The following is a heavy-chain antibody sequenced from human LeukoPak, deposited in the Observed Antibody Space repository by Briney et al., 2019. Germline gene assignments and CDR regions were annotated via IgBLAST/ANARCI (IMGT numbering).Heavy chain of an antibody. V-gene: IGHV1-46*01. Sequence: GASVKVSCRTSGYSFTSYNLHWVRQAPGQRLEWMGIIRPSGGNTNYAQKFQGRVTMTTDTSTSTAYMELRSLRSDDTAVYYCAREVSSSSWYSTGYGFNYWGQGTLVTVSS. CDR3: AREVSSSSWYSTGYGFNY. D-gene: IGHD6-13*01. J-gene: IGHJ4*02. CDR1: GYSFTSYN. CDR2: IRPSGGNT.